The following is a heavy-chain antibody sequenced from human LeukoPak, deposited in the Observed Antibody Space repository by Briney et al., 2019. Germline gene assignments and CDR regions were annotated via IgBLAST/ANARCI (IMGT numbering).Heavy chain of an antibody. Sequence: SETLSLTCAVYGGSISSYYWSWIRQPPGKGLEWIAYIYYSGSTNYNPSLKSRVTISVDTSKNQFSLKLSSVTAADTAVYYCATYPFRGDTHYFDYWGQGILVTVSS. CDR3: ATYPFRGDTHYFDY. CDR2: IYYSGST. V-gene: IGHV4-59*01. J-gene: IGHJ4*02. D-gene: IGHD3-10*01. CDR1: GGSISSYY.